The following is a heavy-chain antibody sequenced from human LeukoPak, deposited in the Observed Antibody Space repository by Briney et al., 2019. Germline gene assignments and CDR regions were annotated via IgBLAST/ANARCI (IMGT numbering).Heavy chain of an antibody. CDR2: MYHSGST. CDR1: GYSISSGYY. CDR3: ARDGRIRFPVTNWFDP. V-gene: IGHV4-38-2*02. D-gene: IGHD3-3*01. J-gene: IGHJ5*02. Sequence: SETLSLTCSVSGYSISSGYYWGWIRQPPGKGLEWIGSMYHSGSTYYNPSLKSRVTISVDTSKNQSSLKLSSVTAADTAVYYCARDGRIRFPVTNWFDPWGQGTLVTVSS.